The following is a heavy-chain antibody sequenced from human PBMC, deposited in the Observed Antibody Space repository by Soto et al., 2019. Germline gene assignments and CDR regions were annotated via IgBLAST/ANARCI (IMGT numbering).Heavy chain of an antibody. CDR3: ARALGDPVPYYYGMDV. V-gene: IGHV1-69*12. J-gene: IGHJ6*02. CDR1: GGTFSSYA. D-gene: IGHD4-17*01. Sequence: QVQLVQSGAEVKKPGSSVKVSCEASGGTFSSYAISWVRQAPGQGLEWMGGIIPIFGTANYAQKFQGRVTITADESTSTAYMELSSLRSEDTAVYYCARALGDPVPYYYGMDVWGQGTTVTVSS. CDR2: IIPIFGTA.